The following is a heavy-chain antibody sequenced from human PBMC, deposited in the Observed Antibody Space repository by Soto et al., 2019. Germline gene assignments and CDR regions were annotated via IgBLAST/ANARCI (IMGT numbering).Heavy chain of an antibody. Sequence: QVQLVESGGGVVQPGRSLRLSCAASGFTFSSYGMHWVRQAPGKGLEWVAVISYDGSNKYYADSVKGRFTISRDNSKHTLYRQMNSLRAEDKAVYYCAKERRGYCSGGSCYSADYWGQGTLVTVSS. V-gene: IGHV3-30*18. D-gene: IGHD2-15*01. CDR1: GFTFSSYG. CDR3: AKERRGYCSGGSCYSADY. J-gene: IGHJ4*02. CDR2: ISYDGSNK.